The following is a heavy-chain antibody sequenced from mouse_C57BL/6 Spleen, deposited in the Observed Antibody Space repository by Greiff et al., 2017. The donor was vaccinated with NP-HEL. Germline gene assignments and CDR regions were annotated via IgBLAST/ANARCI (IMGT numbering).Heavy chain of an antibody. CDR3: TRDPDWGFAY. Sequence: EVKLMESGEGLVKPGGSLKLSCAASGFTFSSYAMSWVRQTPEKRLEWVAYISSGGDYIYYADTVKGRFTISRDNARNTLYLQMSSLKSEDTAMYYCTRDPDWGFAYWGQGTLVTVSA. D-gene: IGHD4-1*01. V-gene: IGHV5-9-1*02. CDR2: ISSGGDYI. J-gene: IGHJ3*01. CDR1: GFTFSSYA.